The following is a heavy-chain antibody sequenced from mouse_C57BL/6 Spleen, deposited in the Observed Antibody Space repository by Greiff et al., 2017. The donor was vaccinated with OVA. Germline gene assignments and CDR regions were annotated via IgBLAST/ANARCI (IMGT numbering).Heavy chain of an antibody. D-gene: IGHD4-1*01. V-gene: IGHV1-42*01. J-gene: IGHJ3*01. Sequence: EVQGVESGPELVKPGASVKISCKASGYSFTGYYMNWVKQSPEKSLEWIGEINPSTGGTTYNQKFKAKATLTVDKSSSTAYMQLKSLTSEDSAVYYCARSENWDGSPFAYWGQGTLVTVSA. CDR2: INPSTGGT. CDR3: ARSENWDGSPFAY. CDR1: GYSFTGYY.